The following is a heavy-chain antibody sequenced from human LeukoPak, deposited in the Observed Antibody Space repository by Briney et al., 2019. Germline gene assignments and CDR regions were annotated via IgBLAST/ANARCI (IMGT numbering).Heavy chain of an antibody. Sequence: PGGSLRLSCAASGFTFSSYAMSWVRQAPGKGLEWVSAISGSGGSTYYADSVKGRFTISRDNSKNTLYLQMNSLRAEDTAVYYCAKDSGSWNDGDNWFDPWGQGTLVTASS. CDR1: GFTFSSYA. D-gene: IGHD1-1*01. CDR3: AKDSGSWNDGDNWFDP. V-gene: IGHV3-23*01. CDR2: ISGSGGST. J-gene: IGHJ5*02.